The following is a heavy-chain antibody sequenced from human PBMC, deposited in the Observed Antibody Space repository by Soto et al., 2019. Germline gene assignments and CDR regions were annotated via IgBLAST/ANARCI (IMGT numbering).Heavy chain of an antibody. CDR2: IIPIFGTA. CDR1: GGTFSSYA. J-gene: IGHJ6*02. V-gene: IGHV1-69*01. Sequence: QVQLVQSGAEVKKPGSSVKVSCKASGGTFSSYAISWVRQAPGQGLEWMGGIIPIFGTANYAQKFQGRVTLTADESTSTAYMELSSLRSEDTAVYYCARDGSIAAAQSYYYYYGMDVWGQGTTVTVSS. CDR3: ARDGSIAAAQSYYYYYGMDV. D-gene: IGHD6-6*01.